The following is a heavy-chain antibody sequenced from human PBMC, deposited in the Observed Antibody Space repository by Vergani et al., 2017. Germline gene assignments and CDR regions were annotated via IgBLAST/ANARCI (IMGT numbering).Heavy chain of an antibody. V-gene: IGHV4-34*01. J-gene: IGHJ4*02. Sequence: QVQLQQWGAGLLKPSETLSLTCAVYGGSFSNYVWSWVRQPPGQGLEWIGEVNQRGTANYNPSLKSRVTISTDASKNHFSLKLSSVTAADTAVYYCARGFRGLTGYYFRYFDNWGQGALVAVSS. D-gene: IGHD3-22*01. CDR1: GGSFSNYV. CDR2: VNQRGTA. CDR3: ARGFRGLTGYYFRYFDN.